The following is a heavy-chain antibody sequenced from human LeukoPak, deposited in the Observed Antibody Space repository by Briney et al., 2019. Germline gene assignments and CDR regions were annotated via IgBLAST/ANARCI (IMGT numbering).Heavy chain of an antibody. J-gene: IGHJ4*02. Sequence: GGSLRLSCAASGFTFDDYTMHWVRQAPGKGLKWLSLITRDAGSTFYADSVRGRFTISRDNSKNSLYLQMNNLRTEDTALYYCANEKTKTFDYWGRGTLVTVSS. D-gene: IGHD1-1*01. CDR2: ITRDAGST. V-gene: IGHV3-43*01. CDR1: GFTFDDYT. CDR3: ANEKTKTFDY.